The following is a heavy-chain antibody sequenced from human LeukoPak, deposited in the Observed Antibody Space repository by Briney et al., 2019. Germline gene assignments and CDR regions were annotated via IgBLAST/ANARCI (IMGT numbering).Heavy chain of an antibody. CDR1: GGSISSYY. V-gene: IGHV4-4*07. J-gene: IGHJ4*02. CDR3: ARVXXLYYYXXXXYFDY. Sequence: SETLSLACTVSGGSISSYYWNWIRQPAGKGLEWIGRIYRGSTDYNPSLKSRVTMSLDTSKNQFSLKLSSVTAADTAVYYCARVXXLYYYXXXXYFDYWGQGTLVTVSS. D-gene: IGHD3-22*01. CDR2: IYRGST.